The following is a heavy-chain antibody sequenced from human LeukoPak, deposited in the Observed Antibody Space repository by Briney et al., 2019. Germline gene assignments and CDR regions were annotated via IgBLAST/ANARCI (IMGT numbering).Heavy chain of an antibody. V-gene: IGHV3-48*02. CDR2: ISGSGSTI. J-gene: IGHJ4*02. D-gene: IGHD4-17*01. CDR3: ARDYYGDYYFDY. CDR1: GFTFSTYS. Sequence: PGGSLRLSCAASGFTFSTYSMNWVRQAPGKGLEWVSCISGSGSTIYYADSVKGRFTISRDNAKNSLYLQMNSLRDEDTAVYYCARDYYGDYYFDYWGQGTLVTVSS.